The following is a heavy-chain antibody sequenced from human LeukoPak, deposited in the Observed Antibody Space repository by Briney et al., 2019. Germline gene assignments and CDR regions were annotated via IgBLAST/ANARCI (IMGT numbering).Heavy chain of an antibody. CDR3: ARGPFRGYSYGPPLDY. CDR2: INHSGST. J-gene: IGHJ4*02. Sequence: PSETLSLTCAVYGGSFSGYYWSWIRQPPGKGMEWIGEINHSGSTNYNPSLKSRVTISVDTSKNQFSLKLSSVTAADTAVYYCARGPFRGYSYGPPLDYWGQGTLVTVSS. V-gene: IGHV4-34*01. CDR1: GGSFSGYY. D-gene: IGHD5-18*01.